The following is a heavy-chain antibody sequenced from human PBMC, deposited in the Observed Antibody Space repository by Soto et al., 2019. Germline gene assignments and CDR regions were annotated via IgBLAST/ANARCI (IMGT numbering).Heavy chain of an antibody. CDR2: ISYDGSNK. CDR1: GFTFSSYA. Sequence: QVQLVESGGGVVQPGRTLRLSCAASGFTFSSYAMHWVRQAPGKGLEWVAVISYDGSNKYYADSVKGRFTISRDNSKNTLYLQMNSLRAEDTAVYYCARDLVRGVIPHYYYYGMDVWGQGTTVTVSS. V-gene: IGHV3-30-3*01. D-gene: IGHD3-16*02. CDR3: ARDLVRGVIPHYYYYGMDV. J-gene: IGHJ6*02.